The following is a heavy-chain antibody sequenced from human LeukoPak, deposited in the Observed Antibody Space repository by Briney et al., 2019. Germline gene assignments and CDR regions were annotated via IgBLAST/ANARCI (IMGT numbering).Heavy chain of an antibody. V-gene: IGHV1-2*02. CDR3: ARSGYGSGSQTLYYYYYYYMDV. D-gene: IGHD3-10*01. J-gene: IGHJ6*03. CDR2: INPNSGGT. Sequence: ASVKVSCKASGYTFTGYYMHWVRQAPGQGLEWMGWINPNSGGTNYAQKFQGRVTMTRDTSISTAYMELSRLRSEDTAVYYCARSGYGSGSQTLYYYYYYYMDVWGKGTTVTISS. CDR1: GYTFTGYY.